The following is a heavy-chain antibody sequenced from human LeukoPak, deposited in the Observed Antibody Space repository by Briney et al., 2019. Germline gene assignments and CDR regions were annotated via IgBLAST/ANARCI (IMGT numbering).Heavy chain of an antibody. CDR2: INHSGST. CDR3: ARQVDTAMVSVFDY. V-gene: IGHV4-34*01. D-gene: IGHD5-18*01. CDR1: GGSFSGYY. Sequence: PSETLSLTCAVHGGSFSGYYWSWIRQPPGKGLEWIGEINHSGSTNYNPSPKSRVTISVDTSKNQFSLKLSSVTAADTAVYYCARQVDTAMVSVFDYWRQGTLVTVSS. J-gene: IGHJ4*02.